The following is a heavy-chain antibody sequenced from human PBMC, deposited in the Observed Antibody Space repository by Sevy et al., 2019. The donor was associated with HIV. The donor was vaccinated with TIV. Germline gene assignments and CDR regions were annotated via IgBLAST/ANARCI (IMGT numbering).Heavy chain of an antibody. CDR2: IYYSGLT. Sequence: SETLSLTYTVSGGSISSGDYNWNWIRQPPGKGLEWIGYIYYSGLTYYNPSLKSRITLSVDTSENQFSLTLSSVTAADTAVYYCARSYSDYSNALAFDYWGQGTLVTVSS. J-gene: IGHJ4*02. CDR1: GGSISSGDYN. V-gene: IGHV4-30-4*01. CDR3: ARSYSDYSNALAFDY. D-gene: IGHD4-4*01.